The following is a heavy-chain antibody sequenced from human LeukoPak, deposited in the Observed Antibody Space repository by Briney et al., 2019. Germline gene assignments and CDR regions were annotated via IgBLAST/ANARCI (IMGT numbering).Heavy chain of an antibody. V-gene: IGHV3-23*01. CDR2: ISGSGGST. CDR1: GFAFSSYA. J-gene: IGHJ4*02. CDR3: AKQVLLWFGEFLDY. D-gene: IGHD3-10*01. Sequence: GGSLRLSCAASGFAFSSYAMSWVRQAPGKGLEWVSAISGSGGSTYYADSVKGRFTISRDNSKNTLYLQMNSLRAEDTAVYYCAKQVLLWFGEFLDYWGQGTLVTVSS.